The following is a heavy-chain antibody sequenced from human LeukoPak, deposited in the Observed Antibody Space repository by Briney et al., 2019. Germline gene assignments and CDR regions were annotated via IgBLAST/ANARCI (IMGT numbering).Heavy chain of an antibody. CDR2: INHGGSEK. J-gene: IGHJ4*02. CDR3: ARTGAPGTVDY. CDR1: GFSFSGYW. V-gene: IGHV3-7*01. D-gene: IGHD6-13*01. Sequence: GGSLRLSCAACGFSFSGYWMSWARQAPGKGLEWVALINHGGSEKYYVDSVKGRFTISRDNAENSLDLRMNSLRAEDTAVYYCARTGAPGTVDYWGQGTLVTVSS.